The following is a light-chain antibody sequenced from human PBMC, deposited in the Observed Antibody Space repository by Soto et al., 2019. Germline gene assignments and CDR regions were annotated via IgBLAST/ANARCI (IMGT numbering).Light chain of an antibody. CDR2: WAS. Sequence: DIVMTQSPDSLAVSLGERATINCKSSQSVLYSSNHQNYLAWYQQKPGQPPQLLIYWASTRESGVPDRFSGSGSGTDFPLTISSLQAEDVAVYYCQQYYTTPLTFGGGTTVEIK. V-gene: IGKV4-1*01. CDR1: QSVLYSSNHQNY. CDR3: QQYYTTPLT. J-gene: IGKJ4*01.